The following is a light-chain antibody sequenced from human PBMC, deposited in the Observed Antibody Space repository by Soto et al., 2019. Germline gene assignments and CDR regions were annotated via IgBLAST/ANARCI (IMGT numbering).Light chain of an antibody. Sequence: QCVRTQPASVYGAPGQSITISCTGTSSNVGSYKLVSWYQQHPGKAPKLMIFEVNKRPSGVSNRFSGSKSGNTASLTISGLKVEDEADYYCCSSGGSPTYVFGTGTKVTV. CDR2: EVN. CDR1: SSNVGSYKL. J-gene: IGLJ1*01. V-gene: IGLV2-23*02. CDR3: CSSGGSPTYV.